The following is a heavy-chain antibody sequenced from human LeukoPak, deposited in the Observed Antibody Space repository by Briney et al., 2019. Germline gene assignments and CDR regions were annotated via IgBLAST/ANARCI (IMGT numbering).Heavy chain of an antibody. CDR2: IYYSGST. V-gene: IGHV4-59*01. CDR1: GGSISSYY. CDR3: ARGSHIVVVTPLDP. Sequence: SETLSLTCTVSGGSISSYYWSWIRQPPGKGLEWIGYIYYSGSTNYNPSLKSRVTISVDTSKNQFPLKLSSVTAADTAVYYCARGSHIVVVTPLDPWGQGTLVTVSS. D-gene: IGHD2-21*02. J-gene: IGHJ5*02.